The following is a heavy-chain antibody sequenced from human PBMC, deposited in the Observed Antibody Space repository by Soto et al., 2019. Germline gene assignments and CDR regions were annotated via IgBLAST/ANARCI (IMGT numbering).Heavy chain of an antibody. CDR3: AGDFGHYGSGTYYNHYFYGLDV. D-gene: IGHD3-10*01. CDR1: GFIFTTYT. Sequence: PGGSLRLSCAASGFIFTTYTMNWVRQAPGKGLEWVSSITGSSTYIDYADSVKGRFTISRDNARKSLYLQMSSLRAEDTAIYYCAGDFGHYGSGTYYNHYFYGLDVWGQGTTVTVSS. CDR2: ITGSSTYI. V-gene: IGHV3-21*01. J-gene: IGHJ6*02.